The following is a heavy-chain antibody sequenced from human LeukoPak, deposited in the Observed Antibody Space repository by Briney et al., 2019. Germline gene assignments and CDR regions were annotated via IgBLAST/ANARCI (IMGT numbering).Heavy chain of an antibody. J-gene: IGHJ6*02. CDR2: IRSKAYGGTT. V-gene: IGHV3-49*04. D-gene: IGHD1-14*01. CDR3: TRGNRPYAMDV. CDR1: GFTFNTFT. Sequence: GGSLRLSCAASGFTFNTFTMSWVPRAPGKGLEWVVFIRSKAYGGTTEYAASVKGRFTISRDDSKSIAYLQMNSLKTVDTAVYYCTRGNRPYAMDVWGQGTTVTVSS.